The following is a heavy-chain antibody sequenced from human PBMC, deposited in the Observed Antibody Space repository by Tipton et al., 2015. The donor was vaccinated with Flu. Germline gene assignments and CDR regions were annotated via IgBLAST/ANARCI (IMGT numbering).Heavy chain of an antibody. V-gene: IGHV4-59*12. CDR2: IYYSGGT. Sequence: TLSLTCTVSGGSISSYYWSWIRQPPGKGLEWIGYIYYSGGTNYNPSLKSRVTMSVDTSKNQFSLKLSSVTAADTAVYYCARGKVVHDSGDVLYYYGMDVWGQGTTVTVSS. D-gene: IGHD4-17*01. J-gene: IGHJ6*02. CDR1: GGSISSYY. CDR3: ARGKVVHDSGDVLYYYGMDV.